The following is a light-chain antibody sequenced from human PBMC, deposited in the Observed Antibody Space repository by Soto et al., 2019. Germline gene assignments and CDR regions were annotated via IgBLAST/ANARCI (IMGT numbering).Light chain of an antibody. J-gene: IGKJ4*01. V-gene: IGKV3D-15*01. CDR2: GAS. CDR3: QQYNSWPLT. CDR1: QSVSSY. Sequence: EIVLTQSPGTLSLSPGERATLSCRASQSVSSYLGWYQQKPGQAPRLLIYGASSRATGIPDRFSGSGSGTEFTLTISSLQSEDFAVYYCQQYNSWPLTFGGGTKVDIK.